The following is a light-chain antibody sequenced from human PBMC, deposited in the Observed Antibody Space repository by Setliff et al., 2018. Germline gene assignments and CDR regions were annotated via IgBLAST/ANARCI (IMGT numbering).Light chain of an antibody. V-gene: IGLV1-44*01. CDR3: SSYGSSTLL. CDR1: NSNIGSRS. Sequence: QSALAQPPSASGTPGQRVTISCSGSNSNIGSRSVNWYQQLPGTAPKLLIYKNNQRPSGVPDRFSGSKSGTSASLAIGGLQSEDEAEYYCSSYGSSTLLFGGGTKVTVL. J-gene: IGLJ2*01. CDR2: KNN.